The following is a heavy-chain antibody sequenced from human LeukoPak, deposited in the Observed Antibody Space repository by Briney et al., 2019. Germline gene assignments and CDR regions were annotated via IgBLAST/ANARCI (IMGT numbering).Heavy chain of an antibody. CDR2: IRDSGGEM. Sequence: GGSLRLSCAASGFSFSLYPMNWVRQAPGKGLEWLSNIRDSGGEMYYADSVKGRFTITRDNAKNTLYLQMNGLRVEDTAVYFCARDHNWAFDFWGRGSLVTVSS. CDR1: GFSFSLYP. CDR3: ARDHNWAFDF. V-gene: IGHV3-48*01. J-gene: IGHJ4*02. D-gene: IGHD1-1*01.